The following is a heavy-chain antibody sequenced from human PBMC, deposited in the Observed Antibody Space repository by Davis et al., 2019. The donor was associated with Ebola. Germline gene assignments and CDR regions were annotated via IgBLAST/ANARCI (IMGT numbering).Heavy chain of an antibody. V-gene: IGHV3-64*01. CDR1: GFTFGSYA. D-gene: IGHD3-22*01. J-gene: IGHJ4*02. CDR2: ISSNGGST. Sequence: GESLKISCAASGFTFGSYAMHWVRQAPGKGLEYVSAISSNGGSTYYANSMKGRFTISRDNSKNTLYLQMGSLRAEDMAVYYCARDLRRGYYDSSGPGRGDYWGQGTLVTVSS. CDR3: ARDLRRGYYDSSGPGRGDY.